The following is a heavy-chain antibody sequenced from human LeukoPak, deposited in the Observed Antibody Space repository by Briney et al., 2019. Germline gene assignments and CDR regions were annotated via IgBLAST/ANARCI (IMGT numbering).Heavy chain of an antibody. CDR1: GFIFSSYN. CDR3: ARVSGGSGSSINY. D-gene: IGHD3-10*01. V-gene: IGHV3-48*04. Sequence: GGSLRLSCAASGFIFSSYNMNWVRQAPGKGLEWVSYITTSSSTVYYADSVKGRFTISRDNAKNSLYLQMNSLSAEDTAVYYCARVSGGSGSSINYWGQGTLVTVSS. J-gene: IGHJ4*02. CDR2: ITTSSSTV.